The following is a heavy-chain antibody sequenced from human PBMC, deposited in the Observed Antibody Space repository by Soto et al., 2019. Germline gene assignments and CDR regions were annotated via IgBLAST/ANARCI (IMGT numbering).Heavy chain of an antibody. J-gene: IGHJ5*02. CDR2: INSDGSST. CDR1: GFTFSSYW. Sequence: EVQLVESGGGLVQPGGSLRLSCAASGFTFSSYWMHWVRQAPGKGLVWVSRINSDGSSTSYADSVKGRFTISRDNAKNTLYLQMNSLRAEDTAVYYCARGCIAAATSRGRWFDPWGQGTLVTVSS. D-gene: IGHD6-13*01. V-gene: IGHV3-74*01. CDR3: ARGCIAAATSRGRWFDP.